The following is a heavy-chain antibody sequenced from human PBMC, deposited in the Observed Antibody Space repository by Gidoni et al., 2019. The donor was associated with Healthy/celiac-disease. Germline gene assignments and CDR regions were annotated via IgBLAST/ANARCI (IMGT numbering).Heavy chain of an antibody. Sequence: GASGFTFSSYSMNWVRQAPGKGLEWVSYISSSSSTIYYADSVKGRFTISRDNAKNSLYLQMNSLRAEDTAVYYCAVDIVNPLDAFDIWGQGTMVTVSS. D-gene: IGHD2-2*03. CDR3: AVDIVNPLDAFDI. CDR2: ISSSSSTI. CDR1: GFTFSSYS. V-gene: IGHV3-48*01. J-gene: IGHJ3*02.